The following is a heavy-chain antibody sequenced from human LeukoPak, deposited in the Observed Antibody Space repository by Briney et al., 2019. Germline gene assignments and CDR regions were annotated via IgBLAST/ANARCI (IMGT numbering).Heavy chain of an antibody. J-gene: IGHJ4*02. D-gene: IGHD5-18*01. CDR1: GVSISSHY. Sequence: SETLSLTCTVSGVSISSHYWSWIRQPPGKGLEWIAYMFDSERTKGNPSLNSRITLSADTSKNQFSLRLSSVTAADTAAYYCATIKRGSIYGYFDFWGQGILVTVSS. V-gene: IGHV4-59*11. CDR3: ATIKRGSIYGYFDF. CDR2: MFDSERT.